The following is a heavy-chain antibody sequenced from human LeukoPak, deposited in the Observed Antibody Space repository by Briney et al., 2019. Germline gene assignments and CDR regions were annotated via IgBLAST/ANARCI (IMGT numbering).Heavy chain of an antibody. J-gene: IGHJ3*02. D-gene: IGHD2-2*02. V-gene: IGHV1-18*01. Sequence: ASVKVSCKASGYTVTSYGISWVRQAPGQGLEWMGWISAYNGNTNYAQKLQGRVTMTTDTSTSTAYMELRSLRSDDTAVYYCARDRSPDIVVVPAAIGAFDIWGQGTMVTVSS. CDR2: ISAYNGNT. CDR1: GYTVTSYG. CDR3: ARDRSPDIVVVPAAIGAFDI.